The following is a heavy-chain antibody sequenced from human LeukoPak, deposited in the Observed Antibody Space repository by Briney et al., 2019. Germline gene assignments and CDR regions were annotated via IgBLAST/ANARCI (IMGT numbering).Heavy chain of an antibody. D-gene: IGHD3-10*01. J-gene: IGHJ3*02. Sequence: ASVKVSCKASGYTFTSYYIDWVRQAPGQGLEWMGWINPNSGGTNYAQKFQGRVTMTRDTSISTAYMELSRLRSDDTAVYYCARDPDGSGSLYDAFDIWGQGTMITVSS. CDR1: GYTFTSYY. CDR3: ARDPDGSGSLYDAFDI. CDR2: INPNSGGT. V-gene: IGHV1-2*02.